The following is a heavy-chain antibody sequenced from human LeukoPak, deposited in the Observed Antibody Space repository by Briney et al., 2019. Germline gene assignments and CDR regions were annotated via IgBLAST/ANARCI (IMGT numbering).Heavy chain of an antibody. D-gene: IGHD4-4*01. CDR1: GFDLGDFG. CDR3: ARDRDYIFFDY. V-gene: IGHV3-20*04. CDR2: ITWNGGST. Sequence: GGSLRLSCAASGFDLGDFGMSWVRQAPGKGLEWVSHITWNGGSTVYADSVKGRFTISRDNAENTLYLQMNSLRVEDTAVYFCARDRDYIFFDYWGQGALVTVSS. J-gene: IGHJ4*02.